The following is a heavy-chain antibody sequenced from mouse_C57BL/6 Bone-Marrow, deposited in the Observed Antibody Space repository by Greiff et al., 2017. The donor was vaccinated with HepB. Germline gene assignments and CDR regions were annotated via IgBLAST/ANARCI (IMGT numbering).Heavy chain of an antibody. D-gene: IGHD1-1*01. CDR2: IDPSDSYT. Sequence: VQLQQPGAELVMPGASVKLSCKASGYTFTSYWMHWVKQRPGQGLEWIGEIDPSDSYTNYNQQFKGKSTLTDDKSSSTAYMQLSSLTSADSAVYYCAREGGVVAHFDYWGQGTTLTVSS. V-gene: IGHV1-69*01. CDR1: GYTFTSYW. J-gene: IGHJ2*01. CDR3: AREGGVVAHFDY.